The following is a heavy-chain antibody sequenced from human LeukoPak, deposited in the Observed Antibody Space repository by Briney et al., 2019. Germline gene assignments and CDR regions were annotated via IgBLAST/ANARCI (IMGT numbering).Heavy chain of an antibody. CDR1: GYTFTGSY. Sequence: ASVKVSCKASGYTFTGSYIHWVRQAPGQGLEWMGWLHPDTGGTNYGQKFQGRVTVTRDTSISTAYMELSRLRSDDTAVYYCARGYYDSSDYEYFQHWGQGTLVTVSS. CDR3: ARGYYDSSDYEYFQH. J-gene: IGHJ1*01. CDR2: LHPDTGGT. D-gene: IGHD3-22*01. V-gene: IGHV1-2*02.